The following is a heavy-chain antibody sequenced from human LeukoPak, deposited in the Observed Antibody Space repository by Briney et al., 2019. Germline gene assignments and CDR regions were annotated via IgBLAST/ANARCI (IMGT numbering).Heavy chain of an antibody. CDR2: ISYDGSNK. J-gene: IGHJ4*02. CDR1: GFTFTKYW. V-gene: IGHV3-30*01. Sequence: PGGSLRLSCAASGFTFTKYWMTWVRQAPGKGLEWVAVISYDGSNKYYADSVKGRFTISRDNSKNTLYLQMNSLRAEDTAVYYCASTKSLIVVDLDYWGQGTLVTVSS. D-gene: IGHD3-22*01. CDR3: ASTKSLIVVDLDY.